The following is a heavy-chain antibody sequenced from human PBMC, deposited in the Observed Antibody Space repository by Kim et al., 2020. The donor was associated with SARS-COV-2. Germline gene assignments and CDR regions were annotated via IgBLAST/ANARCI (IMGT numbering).Heavy chain of an antibody. CDR3: ARAGSIAAAGDFDY. CDR1: GYTFTGYY. V-gene: IGHV1-2*02. CDR2: INPNSGGT. Sequence: ASVKVFCKASGYTFTGYYMHWVRQAPGQGLEWMGWINPNSGGTNYAQKFQGRVTMTRDTSISTAYMELSRLRSDDTAVYYCARAGSIAAAGDFDYWGQGTLVTVSS. J-gene: IGHJ4*02. D-gene: IGHD6-13*01.